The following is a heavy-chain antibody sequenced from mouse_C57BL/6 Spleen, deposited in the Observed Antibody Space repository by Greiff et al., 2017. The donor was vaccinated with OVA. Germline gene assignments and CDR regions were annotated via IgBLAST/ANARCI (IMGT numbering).Heavy chain of an antibody. V-gene: IGHV6-3*01. J-gene: IGHJ3*01. CDR1: GFTFSNYW. Sequence: EVMLVESGGGLVQPGGSMKLSCVASGFTFSNYWMNWVRQSPEKGLEWVAQIRLKSDNYATHYAESVKGRFTISRDDSKSSVYLQMKNLRAEDTGVYYCTGCDGSSYVGFAYWGQGTLVTVSA. CDR3: TGCDGSSYVGFAY. D-gene: IGHD1-1*01. CDR2: IRLKSDNYAT.